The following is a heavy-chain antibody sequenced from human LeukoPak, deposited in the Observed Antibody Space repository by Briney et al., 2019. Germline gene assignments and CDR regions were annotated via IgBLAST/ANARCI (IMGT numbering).Heavy chain of an antibody. CDR3: AKDRSTAARRAFDI. J-gene: IGHJ3*02. CDR2: ISGSATNT. Sequence: QSGGSLRLSCAASGFTFSSYAMSWVRQAPGKGLEWVSAISGSATNTYYADSVKGRFTISRDNSKNMLHLQMNSLRAEDTAVYYCAKDRSTAARRAFDIWGRGTMVTVSS. V-gene: IGHV3-23*01. D-gene: IGHD6-6*01. CDR1: GFTFSSYA.